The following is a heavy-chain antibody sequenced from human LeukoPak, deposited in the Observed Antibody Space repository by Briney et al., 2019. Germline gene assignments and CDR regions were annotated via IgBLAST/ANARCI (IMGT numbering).Heavy chain of an antibody. D-gene: IGHD1-1*01. V-gene: IGHV4-59*01. J-gene: IGHJ6*02. Sequence: SETLSLTCTVSGGSISSYYWSWIRQPPGKGLEWIGYIYYSGSTNYSPSLKSRVTISADTSKNQFSLKLSSVTAADTAVYYCARNKRHYYYYGMDVWGQGTTVTVSS. CDR2: IYYSGST. CDR3: ARNKRHYYYYGMDV. CDR1: GGSISSYY.